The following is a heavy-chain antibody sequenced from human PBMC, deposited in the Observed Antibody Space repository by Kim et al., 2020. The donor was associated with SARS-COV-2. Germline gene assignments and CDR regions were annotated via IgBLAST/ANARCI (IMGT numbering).Heavy chain of an antibody. CDR3: ARGATLDY. J-gene: IGHJ4*02. D-gene: IGHD2-15*01. V-gene: IGHV3-7*01. Sequence: GGEKYYVDSVKGRFTIARDNAKNSLYLQMNSLRAEDTAVYYCARGATLDYWGQGTLVTVSS. CDR2: GGEK.